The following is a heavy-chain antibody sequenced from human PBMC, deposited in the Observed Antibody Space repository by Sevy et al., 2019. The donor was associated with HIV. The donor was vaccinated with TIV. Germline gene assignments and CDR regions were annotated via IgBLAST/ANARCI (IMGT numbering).Heavy chain of an antibody. CDR3: AREIPGVVVSLFDP. V-gene: IGHV4-61*02. CDR1: DGSISSGSYY. D-gene: IGHD2-15*01. Sequence: SETLSLTCTVSDGSISSGSYYWSWIRQPAGKGLEWIGRIYTSGSTNYNPSLKSRVTMSVDTSKNQFSLKLSSVTAADTAVYYCAREIPGVVVSLFDPWGQGTLVTVSS. CDR2: IYTSGST. J-gene: IGHJ5*02.